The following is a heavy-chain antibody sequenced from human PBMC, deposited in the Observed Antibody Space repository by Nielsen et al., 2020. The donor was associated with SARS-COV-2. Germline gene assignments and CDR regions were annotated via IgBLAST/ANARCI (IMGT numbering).Heavy chain of an antibody. CDR3: ATARYCSRTSCSAGTDMFDP. Sequence: SCVASGFTFSKAWMSWVRQAPGKGLGWVGRIKSKIDGGTTDYAAPVKDRFTISRDDSKNTVYLDMSSLRTEDTAVYYCATARYCSRTSCSAGTDMFDPWGQGTQVIVSS. V-gene: IGHV3-15*01. J-gene: IGHJ5*02. CDR2: IKSKIDGGTT. CDR1: GFTFSKAW. D-gene: IGHD2-2*01.